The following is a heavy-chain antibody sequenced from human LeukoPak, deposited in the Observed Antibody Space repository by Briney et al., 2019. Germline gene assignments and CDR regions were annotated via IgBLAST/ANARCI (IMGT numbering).Heavy chain of an antibody. V-gene: IGHV3-23*01. CDR1: GFTFSSYA. Sequence: GGSLRLSCAASGFTFSSYAMSWVRQAPGKGLEWVSATSGSGGSTYYADSVKGRFTISRDNSKNTLYLQMNSPRAEDTAVYYCAKDRQWLVLYHFDYWGQGTLVTVSS. CDR3: AKDRQWLVLYHFDY. J-gene: IGHJ4*02. CDR2: TSGSGGST. D-gene: IGHD6-19*01.